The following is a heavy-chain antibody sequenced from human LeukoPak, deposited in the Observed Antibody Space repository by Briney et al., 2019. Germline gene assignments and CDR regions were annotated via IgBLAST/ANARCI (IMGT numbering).Heavy chain of an antibody. CDR2: INPNTGGT. Sequence: ASVKVSCNASGYTFTVYYMHWGRQAPGQGHESMGWINPNTGGTNYAQKFQRRVPITRDTSIITLYVEMSRLRSDDTAEYYCARESVPAVAARRGLNYWGQGTLVGVSS. CDR1: GYTFTVYY. D-gene: IGHD6-6*01. J-gene: IGHJ4*02. V-gene: IGHV1-2*02. CDR3: ARESVPAVAARRGLNY.